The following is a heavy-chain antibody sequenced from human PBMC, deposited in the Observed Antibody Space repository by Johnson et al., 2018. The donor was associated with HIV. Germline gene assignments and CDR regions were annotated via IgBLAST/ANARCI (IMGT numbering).Heavy chain of an antibody. V-gene: IGHV3-30*09. CDR1: GLTFNVSA. J-gene: IGHJ3*02. D-gene: IGHD3-3*01. CDR3: ARAITIFGVGGAFVI. Sequence: QVQLVESGGGVVQPGRSLRLSCAASGLTFNVSALHWVRQAPATALAWEAGISCDGCNEDCADSVTGRFAISRDNSKNTLYLQMNSLRDGETAVYYCARAITIFGVGGAFVIWGQGTMVTVYS. CDR2: ISCDGCNE.